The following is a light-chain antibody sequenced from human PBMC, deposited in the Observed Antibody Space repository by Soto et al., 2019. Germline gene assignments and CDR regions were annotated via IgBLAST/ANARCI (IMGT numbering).Light chain of an antibody. CDR1: QSVGSY. CDR3: QQRTNWPPDT. Sequence: ELVLTQSPATLSLSPGERATLSCRASQSVGSYLAWYQQKPGQAPRLLIYNASNRATGVPARFSGSGSGTDFALTISSLEPEDFAVYYCQQRTNWPPDTFGQGTKLEIK. CDR2: NAS. J-gene: IGKJ2*01. V-gene: IGKV3-11*01.